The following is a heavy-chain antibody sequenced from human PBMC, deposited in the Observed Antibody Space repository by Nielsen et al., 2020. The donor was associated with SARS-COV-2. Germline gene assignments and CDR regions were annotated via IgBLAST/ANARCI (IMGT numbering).Heavy chain of an antibody. D-gene: IGHD6-13*01. CDR1: GFTFSSYA. CDR3: ARDRPRGYSSSWSDAFDI. Sequence: GESLKISCAASGFTFSSYAMHWVRQAPGKGLEWVAVISYDGSNKYYADSVKGRFTISRDNSKNTLYLQMNSLRAEDTAVYYCARDRPRGYSSSWSDAFDIWGQGTMVTVSS. J-gene: IGHJ3*02. CDR2: ISYDGSNK. V-gene: IGHV3-30-3*01.